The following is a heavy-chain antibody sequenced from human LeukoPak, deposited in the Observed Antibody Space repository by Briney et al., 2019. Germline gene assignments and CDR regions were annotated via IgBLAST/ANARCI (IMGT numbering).Heavy chain of an antibody. CDR3: ATSGYHYGLVDY. V-gene: IGHV3-21*01. D-gene: IGHD5-18*01. CDR1: GLTFSFSVYS. J-gene: IGHJ4*02. Sequence: SGGSLRLACAASGLTFSFSVYSMDWGRQARGKGLEWVSSIISSSSYIYYADSVKGRFTISRDNAKSSLYLQMNTLRAEDTAVYYCATSGYHYGLVDYWGQGTLVTVSS. CDR2: IISSSSYI.